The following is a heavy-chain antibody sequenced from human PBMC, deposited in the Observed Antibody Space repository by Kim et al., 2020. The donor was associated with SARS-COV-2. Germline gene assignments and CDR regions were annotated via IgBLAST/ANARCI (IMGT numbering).Heavy chain of an antibody. Sequence: GGSLRLSCAASGFTFSSYAMSWVRQAPGKGLEWVSAISGSGGSTYYADSVKSRFTISRDNSKNTLYLQMNSLRAEDTAVYYCAKEEIYDILTGSDAFDIWGQGTMVTVSS. CDR1: GFTFSSYA. D-gene: IGHD3-9*01. CDR3: AKEEIYDILTGSDAFDI. J-gene: IGHJ3*02. CDR2: ISGSGGST. V-gene: IGHV3-23*01.